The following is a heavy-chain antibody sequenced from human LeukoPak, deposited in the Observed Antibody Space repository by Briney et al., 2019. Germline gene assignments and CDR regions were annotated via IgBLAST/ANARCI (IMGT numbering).Heavy chain of an antibody. CDR2: INPNSGGT. Sequence: ASVKVSCKASGYTFTGYYMNWVRQAPGQGLEWLGWINPNSGGTNYAQKFQGRVTMTRDTSISTAYMELSSLRSDDTAIFYRARSSGDSSLDYWGQGTLVTVS. V-gene: IGHV1-2*02. J-gene: IGHJ4*02. D-gene: IGHD2-15*01. CDR3: ARSSGDSSLDY. CDR1: GYTFTGYY.